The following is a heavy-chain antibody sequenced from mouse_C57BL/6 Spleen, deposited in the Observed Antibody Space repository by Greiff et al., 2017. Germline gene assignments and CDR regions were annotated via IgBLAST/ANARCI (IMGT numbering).Heavy chain of an antibody. D-gene: IGHD1-1*01. V-gene: IGHV1-82*01. J-gene: IGHJ3*01. CDR2: IYPGDGDT. CDR3: ARGMIHYGSSSFAY. Sequence: VQLQQSGPELVKPGASVKISCKASGYAFSSSWMNWVKQRPGKGLEWIGRIYPGDGDTNYNGKFKGKATLTADKSSSTAYMQLSSLTSEDSAVYCCARGMIHYGSSSFAYWGQGTLVTVSA. CDR1: GYAFSSSW.